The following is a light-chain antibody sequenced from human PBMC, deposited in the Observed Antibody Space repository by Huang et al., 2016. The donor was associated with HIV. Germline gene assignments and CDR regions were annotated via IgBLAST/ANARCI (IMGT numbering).Light chain of an antibody. CDR2: DAS. CDR1: HSVDTD. V-gene: IGKV3-15*01. CDR3: QQYNDWPPLT. J-gene: IGKJ4*01. Sequence: EIKMPQSPATLSVSPGERATPSRRASHSVDTDLAWYQQKPGQAPRLLIYDASTRATGISAKFNGTGSGTEFSLSITNLQSEDFAVYYCQQYNDWPPLTFGGGTKVEI.